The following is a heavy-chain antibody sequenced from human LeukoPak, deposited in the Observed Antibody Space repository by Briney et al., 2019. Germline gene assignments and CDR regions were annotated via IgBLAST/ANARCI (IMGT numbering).Heavy chain of an antibody. J-gene: IGHJ4*02. V-gene: IGHV1-69*13. D-gene: IGHD6-19*01. Sequence: SVKVSCKASGGTISGYSIIWVRQAPGQGLEWMGGITPIFGTPTYAQKFQGRLTFKADETTRTAYMELRGLRSEDTAVYYCARFAVHRRITVAGQFGLDYWGQGTLVSLSS. CDR3: ARFAVHRRITVAGQFGLDY. CDR1: GGTISGYS. CDR2: ITPIFGTP.